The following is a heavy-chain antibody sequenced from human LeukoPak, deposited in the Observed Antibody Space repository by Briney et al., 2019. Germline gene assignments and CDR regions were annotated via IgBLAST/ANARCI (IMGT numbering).Heavy chain of an antibody. CDR2: MNPNSGGT. Sequence: ASVKVSCKASGYAFTDYYIHWARQDPGHGPEWMGWMNPNSGGTHYTQKFQGRVSMTRDRSITTAYMELSGLRSDDTAVYYCTRGTLSGPLNNNYSDYWGQGTLVTVAS. J-gene: IGHJ4*02. CDR1: GYAFTDYY. V-gene: IGHV1-2*02. CDR3: TRGTLSGPLNNNYSDY. D-gene: IGHD1/OR15-1a*01.